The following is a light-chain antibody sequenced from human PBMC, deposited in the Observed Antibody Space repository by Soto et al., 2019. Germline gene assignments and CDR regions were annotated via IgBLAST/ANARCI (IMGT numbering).Light chain of an antibody. CDR1: QDIAHY. V-gene: IGKV1-27*01. CDR3: QKYNSAPLT. Sequence: DIRMTQSPSSLSASVGDRVTITCRASQDIAHYLAWYQQKPGKVPKLLIYGASTLQSGVPSRFSGSRSGTDFTLTISSLQPEDVATYYCQKYNSAPLTFGQGTKADIK. J-gene: IGKJ1*01. CDR2: GAS.